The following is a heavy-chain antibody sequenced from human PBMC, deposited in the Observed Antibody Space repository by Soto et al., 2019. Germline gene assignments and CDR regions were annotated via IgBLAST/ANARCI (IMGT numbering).Heavy chain of an antibody. D-gene: IGHD3-10*01. CDR2: LYYSGIT. V-gene: IGHV4-39*01. CDR3: ARRQRDYYGSREGDYFDP. J-gene: IGHJ5*02. Sequence: SETLSLTCTVSGGSISSSHYYWDWIRQPPGKSLDWIGSLYYSGITHYNPSLKSRLTISLDTSKNQFSLKLTSVTAADTAVYYCARRQRDYYGSREGDYFDPWGQGTLVTVSS. CDR1: GGSISSSHYY.